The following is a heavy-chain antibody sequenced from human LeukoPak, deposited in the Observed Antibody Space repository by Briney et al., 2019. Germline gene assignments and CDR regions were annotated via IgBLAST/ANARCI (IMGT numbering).Heavy chain of an antibody. CDR1: GYTFTGYY. CDR2: INPNSGGT. V-gene: IGHV1-2*02. J-gene: IGHJ3*02. Sequence: ASVKVSCKASGYTFTGYYMHWVRQAPGQGLEWMGWINPNSGGTNYAQKFQGRVTMTRDMSISTAYMELSRLRSDDTAVYYCASSTVTNDAFDIWGQGTMVTVSS. D-gene: IGHD4-17*01. CDR3: ASSTVTNDAFDI.